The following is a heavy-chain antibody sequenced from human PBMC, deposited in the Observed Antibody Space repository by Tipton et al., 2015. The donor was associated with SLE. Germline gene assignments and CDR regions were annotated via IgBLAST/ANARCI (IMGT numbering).Heavy chain of an antibody. CDR3: AKGVRGRGGGWFGDPRRGY. CDR1: GGTFSSYA. CDR2: FDPEDGET. D-gene: IGHD3-10*01. J-gene: IGHJ4*02. Sequence: QSGPEVKKPGSSVKVSCKSSGGTFSSYAISWVRQAPGQGLEWMGGFDPEDGETIYAQNFQGRVTMTEDTSTDTAYMELSSLTSEARSVYGGAKGVRGRGGGWFGDPRRGYWGQVTMVTLSS. V-gene: IGHV1-24*01.